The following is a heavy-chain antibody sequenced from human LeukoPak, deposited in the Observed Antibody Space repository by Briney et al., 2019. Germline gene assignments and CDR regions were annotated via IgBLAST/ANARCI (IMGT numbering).Heavy chain of an antibody. D-gene: IGHD6-19*01. CDR2: VHYSGST. CDR1: GGSIRSTSYY. V-gene: IGHV4-39*01. CDR3: ARRSTVAGRGRFDP. Sequence: SETLSLTCTVSGGSIRSTSYYWGWIRQPPGQGLEWLGSVHYSGSTYDNPSLKSRVTISVDTSKNQFSLKLISVTAADTAVYYWARRSTVAGRGRFDPWGQGPRVTVSS. J-gene: IGHJ5*02.